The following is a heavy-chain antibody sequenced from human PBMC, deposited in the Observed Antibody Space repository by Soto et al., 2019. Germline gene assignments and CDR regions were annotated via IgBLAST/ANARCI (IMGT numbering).Heavy chain of an antibody. CDR1: GGSISSGDYY. V-gene: IGHV4-30-4*01. CDR2: IYYSGST. J-gene: IGHJ5*02. D-gene: IGHD3-3*01. CDR3: ARAADFWRGVFWFDP. Sequence: QVQLQESGPGLVKPSQTLSLTCTVSGGSISSGDYYWSWIRQPPGKGLEWIGYIYYSGSTYYNPSLKSRVTISVDTSKNPFSRKLSSVTAADTAVYYCARAADFWRGVFWFDPWGQGTLVTVSS.